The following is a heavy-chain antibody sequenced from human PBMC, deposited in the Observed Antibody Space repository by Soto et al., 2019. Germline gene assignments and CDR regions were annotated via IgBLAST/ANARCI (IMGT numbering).Heavy chain of an antibody. D-gene: IGHD3-22*01. J-gene: IGHJ4*02. Sequence: PGGSLRLSCTASGFTLSGYWMHWVRQVPGKGLVWVSRLNSDGISTNYADSVKGRFSIFRDIAKNTLYMQMNSLRAEDTAVYYCAKDTYYYDSSGYYVFDYWGQGTLVTVSS. CDR2: LNSDGIST. CDR1: GFTLSGYW. V-gene: IGHV3-74*01. CDR3: AKDTYYYDSSGYYVFDY.